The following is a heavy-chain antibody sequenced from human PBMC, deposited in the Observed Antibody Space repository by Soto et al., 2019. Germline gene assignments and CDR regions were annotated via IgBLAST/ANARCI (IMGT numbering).Heavy chain of an antibody. CDR1: GFTFSDYY. CDR3: ASGVDAYLFYFYYIDV. J-gene: IGHJ6*03. Sequence: QVQLVESGGGLVKPGGSLRLSCAASGFTFSDYYMSWIRQAPGKGLEWVSYISGSGSTIYYADSVKGRFTISRDNAKNSLHLQMNSLRAEDTAVYYCASGVDAYLFYFYYIDVWGKGTTVTLSS. D-gene: IGHD2-15*01. CDR2: ISGSGSTI. V-gene: IGHV3-11*01.